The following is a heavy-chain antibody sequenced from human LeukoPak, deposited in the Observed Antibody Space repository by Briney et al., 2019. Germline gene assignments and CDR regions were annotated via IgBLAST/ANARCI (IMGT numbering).Heavy chain of an antibody. J-gene: IGHJ6*02. V-gene: IGHV3-30*18. CDR2: ISYDGSNK. CDR1: GFIFSSYG. Sequence: GGSLRLSCAASGFIFSSYGVHWVRQAPGKGLEWVAVISYDGSNKYYADSVKGRSTISRDNSKNTLYLQMNSLRAEDTAVYYCAKDFQSLAGMDVWGQGTTVTVSS. CDR3: AKDFQSLAGMDV.